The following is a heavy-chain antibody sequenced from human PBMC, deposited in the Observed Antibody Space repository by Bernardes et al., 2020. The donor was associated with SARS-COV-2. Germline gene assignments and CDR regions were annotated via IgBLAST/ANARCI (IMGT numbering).Heavy chain of an antibody. CDR3: AKDPTYCSSPSCYRLDY. CDR2: ISYDGSKK. CDR1: GFTFGDYG. Sequence: GGSLRLSCAGSGFTFGDYGMHWVRKAPGKGLEWVAVISYDGSKKYYVDSVKGRFTISRDNSKNTLYLQMDSLRPEDTAVYYCAKDPTYCSSPSCYRLDYWGQGTLVTVSS. J-gene: IGHJ4*02. D-gene: IGHD2-2*02. V-gene: IGHV3-30*18.